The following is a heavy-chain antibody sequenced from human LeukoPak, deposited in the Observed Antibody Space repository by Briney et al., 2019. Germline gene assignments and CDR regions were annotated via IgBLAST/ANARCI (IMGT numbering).Heavy chain of an antibody. CDR3: ARDVAAARRGTTYYYYGMDV. CDR2: IYSGGST. J-gene: IGHJ6*02. D-gene: IGHD6-13*01. Sequence: GGSLRLSCAASGFTVSSNYMSWVRQAPGKGLEWVSVIYSGGSTYYADSVKGRFTISRDNSKNTLYLQMNSLRAEDTAVYYCARDVAAARRGTTYYYYGMDVWGQGTTVTVSS. CDR1: GFTVSSNY. V-gene: IGHV3-53*05.